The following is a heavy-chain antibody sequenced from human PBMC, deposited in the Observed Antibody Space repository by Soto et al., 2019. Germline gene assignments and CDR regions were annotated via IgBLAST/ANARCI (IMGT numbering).Heavy chain of an antibody. CDR2: ISYDGSNK. J-gene: IGHJ2*01. CDR3: ARGEEYYYDSSGYRVDWYFDL. CDR1: GFTFSSYA. D-gene: IGHD3-22*01. V-gene: IGHV3-30-3*01. Sequence: QVQLVESGGGVVQPGRSLRLSCAASGFTFSSYAMHWVRQAPGKGLEWVAVISYDGSNKYYADSVKGRFTISRDNSKNTLYLQMNSLSAEDTAVYYCARGEEYYYDSSGYRVDWYFDLWGRGTLVTVSS.